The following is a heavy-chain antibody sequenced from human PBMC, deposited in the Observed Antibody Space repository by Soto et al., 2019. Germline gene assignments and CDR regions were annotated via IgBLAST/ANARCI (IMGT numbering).Heavy chain of an antibody. CDR2: IKQDGSEK. CDR3: ARGTFYYDTSGYSIFDY. V-gene: IGHV3-7*01. Sequence: GGSLRLSCATSGFTFTSYWMTWVRQAPGKGLEWVASIKQDGSEKYYADSVKGRFTISRENAKNSLYLQMNSLRAEDTAVYYGARGTFYYDTSGYSIFDYWGLGTLVTVSS. CDR1: GFTFTSYW. D-gene: IGHD3-22*01. J-gene: IGHJ4*02.